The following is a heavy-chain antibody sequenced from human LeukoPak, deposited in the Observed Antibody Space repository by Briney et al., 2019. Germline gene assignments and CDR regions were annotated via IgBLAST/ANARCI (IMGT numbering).Heavy chain of an antibody. CDR3: ARGGPFDRYGSGSYYPYYFDY. D-gene: IGHD3-10*01. Sequence: SETLSLTCTVSGGSISSGDYYWSWIRQPPGKGLEWIGYIYYSGSTYYNPSLKSRVTISVDTSKNQFSLKLSSVTAADTAVYYCARGGPFDRYGSGSYYPYYFDYWGQGTLVTVSS. CDR2: IYYSGST. V-gene: IGHV4-30-4*01. CDR1: GGSISSGDYY. J-gene: IGHJ4*02.